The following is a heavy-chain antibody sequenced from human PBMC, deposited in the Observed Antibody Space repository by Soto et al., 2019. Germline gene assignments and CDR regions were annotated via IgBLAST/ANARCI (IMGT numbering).Heavy chain of an antibody. V-gene: IGHV4-38-2*01. J-gene: IGHJ5*02. CDR1: GDSISSIYY. CDR2: VHRRGSL. CDR3: AGYGRDDYGKNNWFDP. Sequence: PSETLSLTCAVSGDSISSIYYWAWIRQSPGKGLEWIGEVHRRGSLNYNPSLKSRVTISQDMSKRQLSLRLTSVTAADTGVYFCAGYGRDDYGKNNWFDPWGPGTLVTVSS. D-gene: IGHD4-17*01.